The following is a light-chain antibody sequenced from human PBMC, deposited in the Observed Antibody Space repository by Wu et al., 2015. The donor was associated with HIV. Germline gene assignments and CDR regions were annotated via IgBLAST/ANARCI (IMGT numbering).Light chain of an antibody. CDR3: QQYGSSPLFT. Sequence: EIVLTQSPGTLSLSPGERATLSCRASQTITTSYLAWYQQKLGQPPRLPIYGATNRATGIPNRFSGSGSGTDFTLTISRLEPEDFGMYYCQQYGSSPLFTFGPGTKVEIK. CDR2: GAT. CDR1: QTITTSY. V-gene: IGKV3-20*01. J-gene: IGKJ3*01.